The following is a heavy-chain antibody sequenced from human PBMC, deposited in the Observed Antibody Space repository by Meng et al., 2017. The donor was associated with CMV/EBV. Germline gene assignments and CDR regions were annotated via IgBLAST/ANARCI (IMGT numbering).Heavy chain of an antibody. CDR1: GVSLTTFGVG. D-gene: IGHD6-6*01. V-gene: IGHV2-5*02. J-gene: IGHJ5*02. Sequence: TLRESGPTLVKPTQPLTLTCTFSGVSLTTFGVGVVRIRQHPGKALEWLALIYWADGKRTSPALKCRLTITKDTSKTQVVLTMTIMDPGDTATYYCAHSPSLQLVRYWFDPWGQGTLVTVSS. CDR2: IYWADGK. CDR3: AHSPSLQLVRYWFDP.